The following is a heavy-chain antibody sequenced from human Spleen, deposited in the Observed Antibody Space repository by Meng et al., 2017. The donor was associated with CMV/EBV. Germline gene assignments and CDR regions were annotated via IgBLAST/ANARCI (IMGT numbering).Heavy chain of an antibody. V-gene: IGHV3-30*02. CDR2: IRYDGSDK. D-gene: IGHD3-22*01. CDR1: GFTFSSYD. CDR3: AKDYYESSGYSGFLDY. Sequence: GESLKISCAASGFTFSSYDMHWVRQAPGKGLEWVAFIRYDGSDKYYADSVKGRFTISRDTSRNTVYLQMNSLRPEDTAVYYCAKDYYESSGYSGFLDYWGQGTLVTVSS. J-gene: IGHJ4*02.